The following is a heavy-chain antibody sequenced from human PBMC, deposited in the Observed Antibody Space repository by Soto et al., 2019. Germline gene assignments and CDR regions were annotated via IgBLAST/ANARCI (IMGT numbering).Heavy chain of an antibody. D-gene: IGHD2-8*01. V-gene: IGHV1-69*01. CDR2: IIPILGTT. CDR3: ANKNPHGDSNKAWLDP. CDR1: GGTFISSA. Sequence: QVQLLQSGTELRQPGSSVTISCTPSGGTFISSAFAWVRQAPGGRIEWMGGIIPILGTTKYAEKFLGRVTIRADDSSRTDFLELSSLTVDDTAVYFCANKNPHGDSNKAWLDPWGQGTLVTVST. J-gene: IGHJ5*02.